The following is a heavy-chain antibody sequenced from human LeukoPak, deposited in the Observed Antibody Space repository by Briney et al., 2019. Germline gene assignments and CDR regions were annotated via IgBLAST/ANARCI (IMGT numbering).Heavy chain of an antibody. D-gene: IGHD3-16*01. V-gene: IGHV3-23*01. J-gene: IGHJ4*02. CDR3: ATDGLGEPSFTDY. Sequence: PPGGSLRLSWPASGFPFSSAAMSWVRQPPGKGREWVSAICGRGGSTYYADSVKGRFTISRDNSKNTLYLQMNSLRAEDTAVYYCATDGLGEPSFTDYWGQGTLVTVSS. CDR2: ICGRGGST. CDR1: GFPFSSAA.